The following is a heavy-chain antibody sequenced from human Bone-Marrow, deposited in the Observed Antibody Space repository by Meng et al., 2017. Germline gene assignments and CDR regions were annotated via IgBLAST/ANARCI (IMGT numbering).Heavy chain of an antibody. V-gene: IGHV3-7*01. CDR2: IIQDGSEK. J-gene: IGHJ6*02. Sequence: GGSLRLSCAASGFTFSSYAMHWVRQAPGKGLEWVANIIQDGSEKYYVDSVKGRFTISRDNVKNSLYLQMNSLRAEDTAVYYCARENGDSTTVYGMDVWGQGTTVTVSS. CDR3: ARENGDSTTVYGMDV. D-gene: IGHD4-17*01. CDR1: GFTFSSYA.